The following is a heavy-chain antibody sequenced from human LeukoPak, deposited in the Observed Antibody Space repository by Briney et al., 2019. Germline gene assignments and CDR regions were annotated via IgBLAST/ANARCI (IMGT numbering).Heavy chain of an antibody. CDR3: ARGLGIWFGGGGGYNWFDP. CDR2: MNPNSGNT. CDR1: GYAFTSYD. Sequence: ASVKVSCKASGYAFTSYDINWVRQATGQGLEWMGWMNPNSGNTGYAQKFQGRVTMTRNTSVSTAYMELSSLRSEDTAVYYCARGLGIWFGGGGGYNWFDPWGQGTLVTVSS. J-gene: IGHJ5*02. D-gene: IGHD3-10*01. V-gene: IGHV1-8*01.